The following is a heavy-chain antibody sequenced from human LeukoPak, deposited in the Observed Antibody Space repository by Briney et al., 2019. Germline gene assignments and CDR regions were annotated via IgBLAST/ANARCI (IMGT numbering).Heavy chain of an antibody. V-gene: IGHV3-7*01. Sequence: GGPLRLSCAASGFTFSSYWMSWVRQAPGKGLEWVANIKQDGSEKYYVDSVKGRFTISRDNAKNSLYLQMNSLRAEDTAVYYCARQNDYGDYETFGAPHFDYWGQGTLVTVSS. CDR3: ARQNDYGDYETFGAPHFDY. CDR2: IKQDGSEK. J-gene: IGHJ4*02. D-gene: IGHD4-17*01. CDR1: GFTFSSYW.